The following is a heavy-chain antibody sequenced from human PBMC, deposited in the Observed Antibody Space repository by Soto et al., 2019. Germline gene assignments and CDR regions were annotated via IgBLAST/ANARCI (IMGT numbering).Heavy chain of an antibody. Sequence: ASVKVSCKASGGTFSSYAISWVRQAPGQGLEWMGGITPIFGTANYAQKFQGRVTITADESTSTAYMELSSLRSEDTAVYYCARDCDYDFWGGYYTETPPYYYYGMDVWGQGTTVTVSS. V-gene: IGHV1-69*13. D-gene: IGHD3-3*01. CDR1: GGTFSSYA. CDR3: ARDCDYDFWGGYYTETPPYYYYGMDV. J-gene: IGHJ6*02. CDR2: ITPIFGTA.